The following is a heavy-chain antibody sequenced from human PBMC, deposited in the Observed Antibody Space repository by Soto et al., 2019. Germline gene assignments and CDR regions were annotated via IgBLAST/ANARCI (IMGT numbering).Heavy chain of an antibody. CDR2: INHSGST. CDR1: GGSFSGYY. Sequence: SQTLSLTCAVYGGSFSGYYWSGIRQPPGKGLEWIGEINHSGSTNYNPSLKSRVTISVDTSKNQFSLKLSSVTAADTAVYYCARGIRKDIVVVVAAIPEYGMDVWGQGTTVT. D-gene: IGHD2-15*01. J-gene: IGHJ6*02. CDR3: ARGIRKDIVVVVAAIPEYGMDV. V-gene: IGHV4-34*01.